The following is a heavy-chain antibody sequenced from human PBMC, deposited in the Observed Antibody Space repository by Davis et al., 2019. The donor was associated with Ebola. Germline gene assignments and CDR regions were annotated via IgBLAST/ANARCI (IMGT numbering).Heavy chain of an antibody. CDR1: GGSFSGYY. CDR3: ARQAGAAWIDP. CDR2: INYSGST. J-gene: IGHJ5*02. Sequence: SETLSLTCAASGGSFSGYYLSWIRQPPGKGLEWLGEINYSGSTNYNPSLKSRVTISVDTSKNQFSLKLSSVTAADTAVYYCARQAGAAWIDPWGQRTLVTVSS. V-gene: IGHV4-34*01. D-gene: IGHD6-25*01.